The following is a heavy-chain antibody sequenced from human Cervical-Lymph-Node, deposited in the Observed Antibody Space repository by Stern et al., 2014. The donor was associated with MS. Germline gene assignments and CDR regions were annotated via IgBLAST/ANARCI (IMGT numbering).Heavy chain of an antibody. D-gene: IGHD2-15*01. J-gene: IGHJ6*02. V-gene: IGHV3-72*01. Sequence: VQLVESGGGLVQPGGSLRLSCTASGFTFSKHYMDWVRQAPGKGLEWVGRIRDKGNSYTTEYAASVKGRFTISRDDSKNSLYLQMNSLKTEDTAVYYCARVGAVVVAAKNYYGLDVLGQGTTVTVSS. CDR3: ARVGAVVVAAKNYYGLDV. CDR2: IRDKGNSYTT. CDR1: GFTFSKHY.